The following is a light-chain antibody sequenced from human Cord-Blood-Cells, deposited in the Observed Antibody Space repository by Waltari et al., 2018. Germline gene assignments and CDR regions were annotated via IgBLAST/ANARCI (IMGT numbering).Light chain of an antibody. CDR2: DVS. Sequence: QSALTQPASVSGSPGPSITISCTGTSSDVGGYNYVSWYQHPPGKAPKLMIYDVSNRPSGVSNRFSGSKSGNTASLTISGLQAEDEADYYCSSYTSSSTRVFGGGTKLTVL. CDR1: SSDVGGYNY. CDR3: SSYTSSSTRV. J-gene: IGLJ3*02. V-gene: IGLV2-14*03.